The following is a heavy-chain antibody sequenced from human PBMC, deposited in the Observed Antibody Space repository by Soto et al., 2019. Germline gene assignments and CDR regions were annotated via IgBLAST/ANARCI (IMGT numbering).Heavy chain of an antibody. Sequence: QVHLQQWGAGLLKPSETLSLTCAVNGGAFNGYYWTWIRQSPGKGLQWIGEINHSGTVDYNPSLKSRVTFSIDTSKKQFSLTLTSVTAADTAVCYCARAGAALVRGSIGVFDYWGQGTLVTVSS. V-gene: IGHV4-34*01. CDR1: GGAFNGYY. CDR3: ARAGAALVRGSIGVFDY. D-gene: IGHD3-10*01. J-gene: IGHJ4*02. CDR2: INHSGTV.